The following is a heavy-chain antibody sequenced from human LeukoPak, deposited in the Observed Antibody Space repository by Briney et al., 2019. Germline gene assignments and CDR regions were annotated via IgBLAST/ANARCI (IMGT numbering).Heavy chain of an antibody. CDR1: GFTFSSYG. J-gene: IGHJ4*02. V-gene: IGHV3-30*03. Sequence: GGSLRLSCAASGFTFSSYGMHWVRQAPGKGLEWVAVISYDGSNKYYADSVKGRFTISRDNSKNTLYLQMNSLRAEDTAVYYCARDQYNILTGYYIDYWGQGTLVTVSS. CDR2: ISYDGSNK. CDR3: ARDQYNILTGYYIDY. D-gene: IGHD3-9*01.